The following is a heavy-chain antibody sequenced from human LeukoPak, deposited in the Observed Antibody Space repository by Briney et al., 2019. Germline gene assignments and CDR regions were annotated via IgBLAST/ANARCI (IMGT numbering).Heavy chain of an antibody. D-gene: IGHD5-18*01. Sequence: GGSLRLSCAAYGFTFSSYAMSWVRQAPGMGLEWVTGISGSAGSTSYADSVRGRFTISRDNSKNTLYLQMNSLRAEDTAVYYCAKMHSAMSFAFDIWGQGTMVTVSS. CDR1: GFTFSSYA. CDR3: AKMHSAMSFAFDI. CDR2: ISGSAGST. J-gene: IGHJ3*02. V-gene: IGHV3-23*01.